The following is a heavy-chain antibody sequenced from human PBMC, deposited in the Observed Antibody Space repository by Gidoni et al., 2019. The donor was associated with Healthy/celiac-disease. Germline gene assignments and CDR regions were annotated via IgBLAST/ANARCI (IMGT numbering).Heavy chain of an antibody. CDR2: ISWNSGSI. V-gene: IGHV3-9*01. CDR1: GFTFDDYA. J-gene: IGHJ3*02. Sequence: EVQLVESGGGLVQPGRSLRLSCAASGFTFDDYAMHWVRQAPGKGLEWVSGISWNSGSIGYADSVKGRFTISRDNAKNSLYLQMNSLRAEDTALYYCAKDSAVAGPRAFDIWGQGTMVTVSS. CDR3: AKDSAVAGPRAFDI. D-gene: IGHD6-19*01.